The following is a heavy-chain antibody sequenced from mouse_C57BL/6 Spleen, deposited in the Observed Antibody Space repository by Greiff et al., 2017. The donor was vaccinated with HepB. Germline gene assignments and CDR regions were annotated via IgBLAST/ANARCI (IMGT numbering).Heavy chain of an antibody. D-gene: IGHD1-1*01. CDR3: ARFDYGSSYESYYYAMDY. V-gene: IGHV1-55*01. CDR2: IYPGSGST. J-gene: IGHJ4*01. Sequence: QVQLKQPGAELVKPGTSVKMSCKASGYTFTSYWITWVKQRPGQGLEWIGDIYPGSGSTNYNEKFKSKATLTVDTSSSTAYMQLSSLTSEDSAVYYCARFDYGSSYESYYYAMDYWGQGTSVTVSS. CDR1: GYTFTSYW.